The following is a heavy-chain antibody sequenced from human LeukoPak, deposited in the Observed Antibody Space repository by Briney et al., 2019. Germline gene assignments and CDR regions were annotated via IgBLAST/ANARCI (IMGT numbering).Heavy chain of an antibody. Sequence: PGGSLRLSCAASGFTFTTYSMNWVRQAPGKGLEWVSYTSSSSNNIYYADSVKGRFTISRDNAKNSLYLQMNFLRDEDTAVYYCAREYGAFDIWGQGTMVIVSS. J-gene: IGHJ3*02. CDR1: GFTFTTYS. D-gene: IGHD3-10*01. V-gene: IGHV3-48*02. CDR2: TSSSSNNI. CDR3: AREYGAFDI.